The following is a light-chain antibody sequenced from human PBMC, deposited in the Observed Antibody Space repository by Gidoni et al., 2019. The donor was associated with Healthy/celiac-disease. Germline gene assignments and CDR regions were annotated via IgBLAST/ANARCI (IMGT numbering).Light chain of an antibody. J-gene: IGKJ2*01. Sequence: DIVMTQSPDSLAVSLGERATINCKSSQSVLYSSNNKNYLAWYQQKPGQPPKLLIYWASTRESGVPDRFSGSGSGTDFTLTISSLQAEDVAVYYYQQYYSTWYTFGQXTKLEIK. CDR3: QQYYSTWYT. V-gene: IGKV4-1*01. CDR1: QSVLYSSNNKNY. CDR2: WAS.